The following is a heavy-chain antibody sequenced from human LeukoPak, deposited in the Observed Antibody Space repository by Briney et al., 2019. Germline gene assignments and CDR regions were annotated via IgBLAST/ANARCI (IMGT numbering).Heavy chain of an antibody. CDR1: GGTFSSYA. D-gene: IGHD6-13*01. V-gene: IGHV1-69*04. CDR3: ARDWVAAAGKNWFDP. CDR2: IIPILGIA. Sequence: ASVKVSCEASGGTFSSYAISWVRQAPGQGLEWMGRIIPILGIANYAQKFQGRVTITADKSTSTAYMELSSLRSEDTAVYYCARDWVAAAGKNWFDPWGQGTLVTVSS. J-gene: IGHJ5*02.